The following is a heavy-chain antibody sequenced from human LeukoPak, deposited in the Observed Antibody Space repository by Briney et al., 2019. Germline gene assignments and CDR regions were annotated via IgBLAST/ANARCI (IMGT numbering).Heavy chain of an antibody. CDR3: ARVVGGGDCYHGCLENDY. V-gene: IGHV1-8*01. Sequence: ASVKASCKASGYTFTSYDINWVRQATGQGLEWMGWMNPNSGNTGYAQKFQGRVTMTRNTSISTAYVELSSLRSEDTAVYYCARVVGGGDCYHGCLENDYWGQGTLVTVSS. D-gene: IGHD2-21*02. CDR2: MNPNSGNT. J-gene: IGHJ4*02. CDR1: GYTFTSYD.